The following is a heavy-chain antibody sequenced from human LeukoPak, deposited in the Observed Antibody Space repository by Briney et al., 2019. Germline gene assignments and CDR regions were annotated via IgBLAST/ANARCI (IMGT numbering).Heavy chain of an antibody. CDR2: ISGSGGST. V-gene: IGHV3-23*01. Sequence: GGSLRLSWAASGFTFSSYAMSWVRQAPGKGREWVSAISGSGGSTYHADSVKGRFTISRDNSKNTLYLQMNSLRAEDTAVYYCAKSRSGDYTSYWGQGTLVTVSS. CDR3: AKSRSGDYTSY. D-gene: IGHD4-17*01. CDR1: GFTFSSYA. J-gene: IGHJ4*02.